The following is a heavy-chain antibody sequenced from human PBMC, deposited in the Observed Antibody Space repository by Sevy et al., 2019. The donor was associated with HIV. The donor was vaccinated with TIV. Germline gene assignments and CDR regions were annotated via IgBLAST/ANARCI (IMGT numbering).Heavy chain of an antibody. Sequence: SETLSLTCTVSGGSISSSSYYWGWIRQPPGKGLEWIGSIYYSGSTYYNPSLKSRVTISVDTSKNQFSLKLSSVTAADTAVYYCARLHGSWSYYFSPYYMDVWGKGTTVTVSS. CDR1: GGSISSSSYY. CDR3: ARLHGSWSYYFSPYYMDV. V-gene: IGHV4-39*01. J-gene: IGHJ6*03. CDR2: IYYSGST. D-gene: IGHD3-10*01.